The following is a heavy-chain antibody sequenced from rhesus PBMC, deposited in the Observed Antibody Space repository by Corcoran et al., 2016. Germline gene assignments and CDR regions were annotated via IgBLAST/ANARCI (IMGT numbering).Heavy chain of an antibody. CDR1: GASISSNW. CDR3: AMSSGNYYFNN. D-gene: IGHD6-31*01. CDR2: ISGSGIT. Sequence: QVQLQGSGPGLVKPSETLSLTCAVSGASISSNWWNWIRQSPGKGLEWVGEISGSGITKYNPNLMSRVTFSKDASKNQFSLNLRSGTAADTAVYYCAMSSGNYYFNNWGQGVLVTVSS. V-gene: IGHV4-80*01. J-gene: IGHJ4*01.